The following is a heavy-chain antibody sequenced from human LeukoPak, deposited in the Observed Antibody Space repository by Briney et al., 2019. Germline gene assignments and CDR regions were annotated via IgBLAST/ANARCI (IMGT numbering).Heavy chain of an antibody. J-gene: IGHJ4*02. CDR3: ARSRSSGWHDS. Sequence: ASVKVSCKASGFTFTNYYMHWVRQAPGHGLEWMGLINPSGGSTTFAQKFHGRVTMTRDASTSTVYLELSSLRSEDTAVYYCARSRSSGWHDSWGPGTLFIVSS. CDR2: INPSGGST. CDR1: GFTFTNYY. V-gene: IGHV1-46*01. D-gene: IGHD6-19*01.